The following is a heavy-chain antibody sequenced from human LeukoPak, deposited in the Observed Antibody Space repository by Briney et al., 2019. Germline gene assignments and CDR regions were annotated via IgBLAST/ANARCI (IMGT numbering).Heavy chain of an antibody. D-gene: IGHD2-2*02. CDR2: ISSSSSYI. CDR1: GFTFSSYS. J-gene: IGHJ3*02. V-gene: IGHV3-21*01. Sequence: GGSLRLSCAASGFTFSSYSMNWVRQAPGKGLEWVSSISSSSSYIYYADSVKGRFTISRDNAKNSLYLQMNSLRAEDTAVYYCARYCSSTSCYIGAFDIWGQGTMVTVSS. CDR3: ARYCSSTSCYIGAFDI.